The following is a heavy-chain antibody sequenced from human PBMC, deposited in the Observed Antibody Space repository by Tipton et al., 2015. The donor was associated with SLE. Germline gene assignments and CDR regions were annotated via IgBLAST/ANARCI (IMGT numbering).Heavy chain of an antibody. J-gene: IGHJ6*02. CDR1: GGSFSGYY. CDR3: ARHRGGATEGMDV. D-gene: IGHD1-26*01. Sequence: TLSLTCAVYGGSFSGYYWSWIRQPPGKGLEWIGEINHSGSTNCNPSLKSRVTISVDTSKNQFSLNLNSVTAADTAVYYCARHRGGATEGMDVWGQGTTVTVSS. V-gene: IGHV4-34*01. CDR2: INHSGST.